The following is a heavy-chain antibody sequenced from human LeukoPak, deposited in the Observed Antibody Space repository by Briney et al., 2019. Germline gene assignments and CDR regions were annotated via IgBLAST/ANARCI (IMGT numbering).Heavy chain of an antibody. CDR3: ARDVRFTIFGVVTLDY. Sequence: ASVKVSCKASGYTFTSYGIRWVRQAPGQGLEWMGWICAYNGNTNYAQKLQGRVAMTADTSTSTAYMELRSLRSDDTAVYYCARDVRFTIFGVVTLDYWGQGTLVTVSS. CDR2: ICAYNGNT. D-gene: IGHD3-3*01. CDR1: GYTFTSYG. J-gene: IGHJ4*02. V-gene: IGHV1-18*01.